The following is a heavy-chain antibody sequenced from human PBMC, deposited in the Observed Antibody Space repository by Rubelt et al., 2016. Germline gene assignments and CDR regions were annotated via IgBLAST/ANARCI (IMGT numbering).Heavy chain of an antibody. Sequence: QVQLVESGGGVVQPGGSLRLSCAASGFTFSSYGMHWVRQAPGKGLAWVAFIRYDGSNKYYADSVKGRFTISRDNSKNTLYLQMNSLRAEDTAVYYCARDGPEQWLVPEFDYWGQGTLVTVSS. D-gene: IGHD6-19*01. V-gene: IGHV3-30*02. CDR2: IRYDGSNK. J-gene: IGHJ4*02. CDR1: GFTFSSYG. CDR3: ARDGPEQWLVPEFDY.